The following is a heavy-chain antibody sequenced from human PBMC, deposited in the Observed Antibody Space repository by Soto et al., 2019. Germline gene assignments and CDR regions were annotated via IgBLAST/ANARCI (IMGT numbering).Heavy chain of an antibody. V-gene: IGHV1-18*01. CDR3: ARGVLGYCSITSCPRSPRSYYYYMDV. D-gene: IGHD2-2*01. J-gene: IGHJ6*03. CDR2: ISAYNGNT. CDR1: GYTFTSYG. Sequence: ASVKVSCKASGYTFTSYGISWVRQAPGQGLEWMGWISAYNGNTNYAQKLQGRVTMTTDTSTSTAYMELRSLRSDDTAVYYCARGVLGYCSITSCPRSPRSYYYYMDVWGKGTTVTVSS.